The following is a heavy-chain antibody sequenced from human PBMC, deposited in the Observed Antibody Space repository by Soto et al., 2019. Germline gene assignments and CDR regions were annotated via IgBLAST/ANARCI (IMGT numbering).Heavy chain of an antibody. D-gene: IGHD6-6*01. CDR2: IYHDGGT. CDR1: GVSISSGGYS. V-gene: IGHV4-30-2*01. Sequence: QLQLQASGSGLVKPSQTLSLTCAVSGVSISSGGYSWSWIRQPPGKGLEWIGYIYHDGGTYYNPSLKSRVTIPVDRSEIPFSLKLSSVTAAHTAVYYCARSPRAARPYHCLDPWGQGTLVTVSS. J-gene: IGHJ5*02. CDR3: ARSPRAARPYHCLDP.